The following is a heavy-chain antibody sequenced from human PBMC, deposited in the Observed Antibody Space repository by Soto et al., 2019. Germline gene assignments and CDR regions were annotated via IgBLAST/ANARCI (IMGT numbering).Heavy chain of an antibody. CDR2: INAGYGNT. CDR3: ARDTGDGTFDF. Sequence: GASVTVSCKASGYTFSSYAMHWVRQAPGQRLEWMGWINAGYGNTKSSQKFQDRVTISRDTSASTAYMELTSLRSEDTAVYYCARDTGDGTFDFWGQGTWSPSPQ. D-gene: IGHD7-27*01. J-gene: IGHJ4*02. CDR1: GYTFSSYA. V-gene: IGHV1-3*01.